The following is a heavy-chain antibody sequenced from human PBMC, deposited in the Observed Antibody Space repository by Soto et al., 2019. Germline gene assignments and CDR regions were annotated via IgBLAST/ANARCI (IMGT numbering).Heavy chain of an antibody. V-gene: IGHV3-74*01. CDR3: AIPLGGGMDV. CDR1: GFTFSSYW. Sequence: PSETLRLSCAASGFTFSSYWMHWVRQAPGKGLVWVSRINSDGSSTSYADSVKGRFTISRDNAKNTLYLQMNSLRAEDTAVYYCAIPLGGGMDVWGQGTTVTVSS. CDR2: INSDGSST. J-gene: IGHJ6*02.